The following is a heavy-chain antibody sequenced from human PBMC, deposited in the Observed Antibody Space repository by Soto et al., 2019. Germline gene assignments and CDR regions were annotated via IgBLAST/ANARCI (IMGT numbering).Heavy chain of an antibody. V-gene: IGHV1-3*01. CDR2: INAGNGNT. CDR1: GYTFTNYA. D-gene: IGHD2-2*02. Sequence: QVQLVQSGAEVKKPGASVKVSCKASGYTFTNYAIHWVRQAPGQSIEWMGWINAGNGNTKYSQKFQGRVTITRDTSASTAYMELSSLRSEATAVYYCARDTALLDYWGQGTLVTVSS. CDR3: ARDTALLDY. J-gene: IGHJ4*02.